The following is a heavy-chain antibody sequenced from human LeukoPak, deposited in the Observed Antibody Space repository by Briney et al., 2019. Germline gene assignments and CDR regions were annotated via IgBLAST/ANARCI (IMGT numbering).Heavy chain of an antibody. V-gene: IGHV1-69-2*01. J-gene: IGHJ4*02. CDR2: VDPEDGET. CDR3: ATVGYDFWSGCPYYFDY. CDR1: GYTFPDYY. Sequence: ATVKISCKASGYTFPDYYMHWVQQAPAKRLEWMGRVDPEDGETIYAEKFQGRVTITADTSTDTAYMELSSLRSEDTAVYYCATVGYDFWSGCPYYFDYWGQGTLVTVSS. D-gene: IGHD3-3*01.